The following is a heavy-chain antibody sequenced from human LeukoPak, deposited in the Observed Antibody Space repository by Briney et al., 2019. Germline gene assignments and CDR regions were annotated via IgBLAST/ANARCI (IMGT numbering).Heavy chain of an antibody. V-gene: IGHV3-21*01. J-gene: IGHJ4*02. CDR1: GFTFNNYA. CDR3: VRITYDDEGDY. Sequence: GGSLRLSCAASGFTFNNYAMSWVRQAPGKGLEWVSSISSSSSYIYYADSVKGRFTISRDNAKNSLYLQMNSLRAEDTAVYYCVRITYDDEGDYWGQGTLVTVSS. CDR2: ISSSSSYI. D-gene: IGHD3-3*01.